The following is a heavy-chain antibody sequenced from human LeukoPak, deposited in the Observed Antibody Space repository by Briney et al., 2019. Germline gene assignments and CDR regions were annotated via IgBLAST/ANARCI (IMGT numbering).Heavy chain of an antibody. Sequence: GGSLRLSCAASEFSVGSNYMTWVRQAPGKGLEWVSLIYSGGSTYYADSVKGRFTISRDNSKNTLYLQMNSLRAEDTAVYYCAKDYYDSSGYYLTDWGQGTLVTVSS. CDR1: EFSVGSNY. V-gene: IGHV3-66*01. CDR3: AKDYYDSSGYYLTD. D-gene: IGHD3-22*01. J-gene: IGHJ4*02. CDR2: IYSGGST.